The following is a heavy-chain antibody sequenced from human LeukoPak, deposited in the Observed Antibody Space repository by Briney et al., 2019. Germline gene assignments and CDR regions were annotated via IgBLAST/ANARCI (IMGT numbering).Heavy chain of an antibody. J-gene: IGHJ4*02. Sequence: SETLSLTCTVSGGSISSYYWSWIRQPPGKGLDWMGYIYYSGSNNYNPSLKSRVTISVDTSKNQFALKLKAVTAADTAVYYCARRTHDSSGLVTFDYWGQGTLVTVSS. CDR1: GGSISSYY. CDR2: IYYSGSN. D-gene: IGHD3-22*01. CDR3: ARRTHDSSGLVTFDY. V-gene: IGHV4-59*12.